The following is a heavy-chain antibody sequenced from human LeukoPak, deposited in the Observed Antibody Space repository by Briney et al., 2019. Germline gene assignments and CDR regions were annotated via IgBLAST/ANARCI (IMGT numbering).Heavy chain of an antibody. CDR2: MNPNSGNT. V-gene: IGHV1-8*01. J-gene: IGHJ4*02. CDR3: ARDSGSGSYYRDYFDY. Sequence: GASVKVSCKASGYTFTSYDINWVRQATGQGLEWMGWMNPNSGNTGYAQKFQGRVTMTRNTSISTAYMELSSLRSEDTAVYYCARDSGSGSYYRDYFDYWGQGTLVTVSS. CDR1: GYTFTSYD. D-gene: IGHD3-10*01.